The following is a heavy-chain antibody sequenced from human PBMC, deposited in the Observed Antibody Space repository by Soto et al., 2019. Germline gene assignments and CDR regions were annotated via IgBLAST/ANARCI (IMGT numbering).Heavy chain of an antibody. CDR1: GFTFSSYS. Sequence: EVQLVESGGGLVKPGGSLRLSCAASGFTFSSYSMNWVRQAPGKGLEWVSSISSSSSYIYYADSVKGRFTISRDNAKNSLYLQMNGLRAEDTAVYYCASLIGYCSGGSCYEDYYYYYMDVWGKGTTVTVSS. CDR3: ASLIGYCSGGSCYEDYYYYYMDV. CDR2: ISSSSSYI. D-gene: IGHD2-15*01. V-gene: IGHV3-21*01. J-gene: IGHJ6*03.